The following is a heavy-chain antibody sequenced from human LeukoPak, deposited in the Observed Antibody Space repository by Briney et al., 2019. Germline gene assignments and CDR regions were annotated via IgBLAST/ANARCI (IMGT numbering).Heavy chain of an antibody. D-gene: IGHD3-3*01. CDR3: AREDDDFWSGYLGY. Sequence: PSETLSLTCAVYGGSFSGYYWSWIRQPPGKGLEWIGEINHSGSTNYNPSLKSRVTISVDTSKNQFSLKLSSVTAADTAVYYCAREDDDFWSGYLGYWGQGTLVTVSS. CDR2: INHSGST. J-gene: IGHJ4*02. V-gene: IGHV4-34*09. CDR1: GGSFSGYY.